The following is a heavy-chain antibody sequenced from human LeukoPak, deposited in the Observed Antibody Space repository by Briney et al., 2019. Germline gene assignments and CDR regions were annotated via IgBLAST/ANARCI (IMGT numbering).Heavy chain of an antibody. V-gene: IGHV3-7*01. CDR3: ARSRWLDAFDY. Sequence: GGSLRLSCVASGFTFNNIWMDWVRQAPGKGLEWVASIKPDGSQKDYVDSVKGRFTISRDNGKNSLYLQLNSLRAEDTAVYYCARSRWLDAFDYWGQGTLVTVSS. D-gene: IGHD6-19*01. CDR2: IKPDGSQK. CDR1: GFTFNNIW. J-gene: IGHJ4*02.